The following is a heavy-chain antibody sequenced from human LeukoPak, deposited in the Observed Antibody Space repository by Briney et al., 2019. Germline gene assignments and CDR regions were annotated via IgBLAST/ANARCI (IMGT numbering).Heavy chain of an antibody. J-gene: IGHJ4*02. D-gene: IGHD6-13*01. CDR2: ISSSSSYI. CDR3: ASELFSSTYRPFDY. Sequence: GGSLRLSCAASGFTFSSYSMNWVRQAPGKGLEWVSCISSSSSYIYYADSVRGRFTISRDNAKNSLYLQMNSLRAEDTAVYYCASELFSSTYRPFDYWGQGTLVTVSS. V-gene: IGHV3-21*01. CDR1: GFTFSSYS.